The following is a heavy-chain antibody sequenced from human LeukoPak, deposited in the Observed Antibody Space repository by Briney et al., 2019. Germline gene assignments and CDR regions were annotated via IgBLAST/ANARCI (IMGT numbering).Heavy chain of an antibody. CDR2: IYSGGST. Sequence: GGSLRLSCAASGFTVSSNYMSWVRQAPGKGLEWVSVIYSGGSTYYADSVKGRFTISRDNSKNTLYLQMNSLRAEDTAVYYCARELNWNDAYDAFDIWGQGTMVTVSS. CDR3: ARELNWNDAYDAFDI. V-gene: IGHV3-53*01. J-gene: IGHJ3*02. CDR1: GFTVSSNY. D-gene: IGHD1-1*01.